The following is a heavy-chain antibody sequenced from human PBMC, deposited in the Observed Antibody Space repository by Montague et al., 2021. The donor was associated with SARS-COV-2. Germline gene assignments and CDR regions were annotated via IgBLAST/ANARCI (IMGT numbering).Heavy chain of an antibody. CDR1: GGAMSSYY. CDR2: IYYSGST. J-gene: IGHJ5*02. V-gene: IGHV4-59*08. Sequence: SETLSLTCTVSGGAMSSYYCCWIRQPPGKGLEWIGYIYYSGSTNXNPSLKSRVTISVDTSKNQLSLKLSSVTAADTAAYYCARHGCSSGRHRCGFDPWGQGTLVTVSS. D-gene: IGHD6-19*01. CDR3: ARHGCSSGRHRCGFDP.